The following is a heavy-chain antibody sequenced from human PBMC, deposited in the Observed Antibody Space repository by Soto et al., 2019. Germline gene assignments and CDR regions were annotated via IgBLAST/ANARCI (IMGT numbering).Heavy chain of an antibody. J-gene: IGHJ2*01. CDR3: AGGRENYNGWYFDL. D-gene: IGHD1-7*01. CDR1: GGSISSYY. CDR2: IYYSGSP. V-gene: IGHV4-59*01. Sequence: QVQLQESGPGLVRPSETLSLTCTVSGGSISSYYWSWIRQPPGKGLEWIGYIYYSGSPNYSPSLESRFTISEDTSKNQFSLKLSSVTAADTAIYYCAGGRENYNGWYFDLWGRGTLVTVSS.